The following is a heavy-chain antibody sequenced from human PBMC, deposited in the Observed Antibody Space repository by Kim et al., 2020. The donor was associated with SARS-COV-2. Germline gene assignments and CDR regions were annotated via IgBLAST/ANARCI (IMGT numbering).Heavy chain of an antibody. CDR2: ISYDGSNK. J-gene: IGHJ6*01. D-gene: IGHD1-1*01. Sequence: GGSLRLSCAASGFTFSSYAMHWVRQAQGKGLEWVAVISYDGSNKYYADSVKGRFTISRDNSNNTLYLQMNSLSAEDTAVYYCARDRERWAPRFRYGMDF. V-gene: IGHV3-30-3*01. CDR3: ARDRERWAPRFRYGMDF. CDR1: GFTFSSYA.